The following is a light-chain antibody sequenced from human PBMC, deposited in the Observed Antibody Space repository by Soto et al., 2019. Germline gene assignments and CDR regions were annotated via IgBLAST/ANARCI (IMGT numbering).Light chain of an antibody. CDR3: QQYGSSPPT. J-gene: IGKJ1*01. V-gene: IGKV3-20*01. CDR1: QSISRY. CDR2: GAS. Sequence: IVLPQSPGTLSLSPGERTTLSCRASQSISRYLAWYQQKPGQGHRLLIYGASSRATGTPDRFSGSGSGTDFTLTINRLEPEEFALYYCQQYGSSPPTFGQGTKVDIK.